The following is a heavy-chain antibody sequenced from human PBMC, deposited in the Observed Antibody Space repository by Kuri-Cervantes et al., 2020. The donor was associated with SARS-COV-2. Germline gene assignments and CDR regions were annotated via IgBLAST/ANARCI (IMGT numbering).Heavy chain of an antibody. D-gene: IGHD1-26*01. Sequence: GESLKISCAASEFIFSSSWMSWVRQAPGKGLEWVAVIWYDGSNKYYADSVKGRFTISRDNSKNTLYLQMNSLRAEDTAVYYCAREGVVGATTYYYYGMDVWGQGTTVTVSS. J-gene: IGHJ6*02. CDR2: IWYDGSNK. CDR1: EFIFSSSW. CDR3: AREGVVGATTYYYYGMDV. V-gene: IGHV3-33*08.